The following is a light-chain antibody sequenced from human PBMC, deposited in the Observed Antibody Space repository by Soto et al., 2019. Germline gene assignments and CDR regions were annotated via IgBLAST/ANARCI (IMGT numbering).Light chain of an antibody. CDR3: LSYDNSLFVV. V-gene: IGLV1-40*01. CDR1: SSNIGAGYD. CDR2: GNN. J-gene: IGLJ2*01. Sequence: QSVLTQPPSVSGAPGQRVSISCIGSSSNIGAGYDVHWYQQLPGTAPRLLISGNNNRPSGVPVRFSGSRSGTSASLAITGLQAEDEADYYCLSYDNSLFVVFGGGTKLTVL.